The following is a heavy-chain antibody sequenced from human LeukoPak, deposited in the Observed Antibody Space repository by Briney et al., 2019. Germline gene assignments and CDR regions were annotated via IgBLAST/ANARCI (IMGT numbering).Heavy chain of an antibody. D-gene: IGHD5-12*01. CDR1: GGSFSSYC. J-gene: IGHJ2*01. V-gene: IGHV3-74*01. CDR3: ARGGLRNWYFDL. CDR2: LNSDGTNT. Sequence: GESLSLSCAVYGGSFSSYCMHWVRQPPGKGLVWVSRLNSDGTNTYHADSVKGRVTISIDNAKNTVYLEMNSLRAEDTAVYYCARGGLRNWYFDLWGRDTLVTVSS.